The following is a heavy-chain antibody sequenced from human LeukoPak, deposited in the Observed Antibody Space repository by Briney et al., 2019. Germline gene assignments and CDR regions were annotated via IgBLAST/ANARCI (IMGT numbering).Heavy chain of an antibody. CDR1: GFTFTDYY. CDR3: ARMGIAAVGAYYSDY. D-gene: IGHD6-13*01. Sequence: PGGSLRLSCAASGFTFTDYYMSWIRQAPGKGLEWVSYISRNSYTNYADSVKGRFTISRDNAKNSLYLQMASLRAEDTAVYYCARMGIAAVGAYYSDYWGQGTLVAVSS. J-gene: IGHJ4*02. CDR2: ISRNSYT. V-gene: IGHV3-11*06.